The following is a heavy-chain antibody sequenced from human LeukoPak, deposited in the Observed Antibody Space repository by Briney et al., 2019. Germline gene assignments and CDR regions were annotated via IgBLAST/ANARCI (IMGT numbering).Heavy chain of an antibody. D-gene: IGHD6-6*01. CDR2: ISGDGGTT. CDR1: GFPFSNYA. CDR3: AKGGGVAARHTSPFDY. J-gene: IGHJ4*02. Sequence: GRSLRLSCAAFGFPFSNYALSWVRQAPGKGLECVSVISGDGGTTYYADSVKGRFTISRDNSKNTLYLQMNSLRAEDTAVYYCAKGGGVAARHTSPFDYWGQGTLVTVSS. V-gene: IGHV3-23*01.